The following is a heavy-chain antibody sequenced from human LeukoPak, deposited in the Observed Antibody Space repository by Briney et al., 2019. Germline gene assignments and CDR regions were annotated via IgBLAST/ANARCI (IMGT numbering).Heavy chain of an antibody. CDR3: ARDFTYYDFWSGPTQYGMDV. CDR2: INTNTGNP. Sequence: ASVKVSCKASGYTFTSYAMSWVRQAPGQGLEWMGWINTNTGNPTYAQGFTGRFVFSLDTSVSTAYLQICSLKAEDTAVYYCARDFTYYDFWSGPTQYGMDVWGQGTTVTVSS. D-gene: IGHD3-3*01. CDR1: GYTFTSYA. J-gene: IGHJ6*02. V-gene: IGHV7-4-1*01.